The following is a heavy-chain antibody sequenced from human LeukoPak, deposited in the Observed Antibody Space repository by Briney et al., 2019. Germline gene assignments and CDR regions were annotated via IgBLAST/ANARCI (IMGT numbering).Heavy chain of an antibody. J-gene: IGHJ4*02. V-gene: IGHV4-59*01. D-gene: IGHD3-22*01. CDR2: IYYSGST. CDR1: SGSIISSY. Sequence: PSETLSLTCTVSSGSIISSYWNWIRQPPGKGLEWIGYIYYSGSTNYNPSLKSRVTISVDTSKNQFSLKLRSVTAADTAVYYCARVCYDSSCDYWGQGTLVTVSS. CDR3: ARVCYDSSCDY.